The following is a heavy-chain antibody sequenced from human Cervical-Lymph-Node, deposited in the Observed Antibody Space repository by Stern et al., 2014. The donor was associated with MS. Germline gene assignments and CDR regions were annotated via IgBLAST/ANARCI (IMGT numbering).Heavy chain of an antibody. J-gene: IGHJ4*02. CDR2: IDWDDAK. Sequence: QVTLKESGPALVKPTQTLTLTCIFSGFSLNTSGVGVAWIRQPPGKALEWLARIDWDDAKFYRTSLKTRLILSKDTSKNKVVLTMTNMGPLDSATYFCARSLAGVFDYWGQGRLVTVSS. CDR3: ARSLAGVFDY. V-gene: IGHV2-70*04. CDR1: GFSLNTSGVG.